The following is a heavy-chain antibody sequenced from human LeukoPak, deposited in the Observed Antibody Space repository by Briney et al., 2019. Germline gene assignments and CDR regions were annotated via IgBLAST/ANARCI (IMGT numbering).Heavy chain of an antibody. CDR2: IYSSGST. CDR3: ARVPSGDYYYYYYMDV. Sequence: PSETLSLTCTVSGGSISSGSYYWSWIRQPAGKGLEWIGRIYSSGSTNYNPSLKSRVTISVDASKNQFSLKLSSVTAEDTAVYYCARVPSGDYYYYYYMDVWGKGTTVTISS. V-gene: IGHV4-61*02. CDR1: GGSISSGSYY. D-gene: IGHD7-27*01. J-gene: IGHJ6*03.